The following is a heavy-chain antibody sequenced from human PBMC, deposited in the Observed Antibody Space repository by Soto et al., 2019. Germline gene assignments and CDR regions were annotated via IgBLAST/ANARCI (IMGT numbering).Heavy chain of an antibody. V-gene: IGHV3-23*01. CDR1: GFTFSSYA. Sequence: GGSLRLSCAASGFTFSSYAMSWVRQAPGKGLEWVSAISGSGGSTYYADSVKGRFTISRDNSKNTLYLQMNSLRAEDTAVYYCAKPPTRGYCSGGSCWSYWGQGTRVTVPS. D-gene: IGHD2-15*01. J-gene: IGHJ4*02. CDR3: AKPPTRGYCSGGSCWSY. CDR2: ISGSGGST.